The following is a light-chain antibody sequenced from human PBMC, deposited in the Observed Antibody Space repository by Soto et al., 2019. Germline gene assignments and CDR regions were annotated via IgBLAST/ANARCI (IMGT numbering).Light chain of an antibody. CDR1: QGIGDT. CDR3: QRYDGGPLA. V-gene: IGKV3-15*01. J-gene: IGKJ4*01. CDR2: DRS. Sequence: EVVMTQSPATLSVSPGEAATHSCSDSQGIGDTIAWYQHQRGQTLRRLNYDRSTSATGGPVRVGGSRSEIEFPLPVNSLQSEDFAADYCQRYDGGPLAFGGEGKV.